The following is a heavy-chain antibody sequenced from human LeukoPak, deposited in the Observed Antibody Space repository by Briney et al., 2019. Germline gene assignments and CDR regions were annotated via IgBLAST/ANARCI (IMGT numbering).Heavy chain of an antibody. Sequence: GESLKISCKGSGYSFTSHWIAWVRQMPGKGLEWMGIIYPGDSDTRYSPSFQGQVTISADKSISTAYLQWSSLKASDTAMYYCARLTDTAMAPFDYWGQGTLVTVSS. CDR1: GYSFTSHW. CDR3: ARLTDTAMAPFDY. V-gene: IGHV5-51*01. D-gene: IGHD5-18*01. CDR2: IYPGDSDT. J-gene: IGHJ4*02.